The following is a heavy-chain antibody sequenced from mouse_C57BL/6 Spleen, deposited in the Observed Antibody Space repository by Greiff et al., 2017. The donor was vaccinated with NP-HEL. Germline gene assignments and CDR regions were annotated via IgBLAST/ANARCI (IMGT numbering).Heavy chain of an antibody. CDR1: GFTFSDYG. V-gene: IGHV5-17*01. CDR2: ISSGSSTI. D-gene: IGHD4-1*01. Sequence: DVMLVESGGGLVKPGGSLKLSCAASGFTFSDYGMHWVRQAPEKGLEWVAYISSGSSTIYYADTVKGRFTISRDNAKNTLFLQMTSLRSEDTAMYYCARPLLLTGYAMDYWGQGTSVTVSS. CDR3: ARPLLLTGYAMDY. J-gene: IGHJ4*01.